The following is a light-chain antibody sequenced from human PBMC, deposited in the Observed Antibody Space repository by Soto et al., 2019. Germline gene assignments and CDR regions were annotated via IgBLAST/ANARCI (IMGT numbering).Light chain of an antibody. CDR3: QQTASLPST. V-gene: IGKV1-12*01. J-gene: IGKJ5*01. CDR1: QGSSSW. CDR2: AAS. Sequence: MRMVQGTSSVSGGLGNSITIICRGSQGSSSWLAWYQQKQGKAPKLLIYAASTLQSGVPSRFSGSGYRTDFNLTITSLQTEDIATYYCQQTASLPSTFGQGTRLEIK.